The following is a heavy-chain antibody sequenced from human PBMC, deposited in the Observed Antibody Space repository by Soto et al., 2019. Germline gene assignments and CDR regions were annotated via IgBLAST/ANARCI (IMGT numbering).Heavy chain of an antibody. J-gene: IGHJ4*02. Sequence: PSETLSLTCAVSGGSISSGGYSWSWIRQPPGKGLEWIGYIYHSGSTYYNPSLKSRVTISVDRSKNQFSLKLSSVTAADTAVYYCARAHVLVPAAMLTFDYWGQGTLVTVSS. CDR3: ARAHVLVPAAMLTFDY. CDR2: IYHSGST. D-gene: IGHD2-2*01. CDR1: GGSISSGGYS. V-gene: IGHV4-30-2*01.